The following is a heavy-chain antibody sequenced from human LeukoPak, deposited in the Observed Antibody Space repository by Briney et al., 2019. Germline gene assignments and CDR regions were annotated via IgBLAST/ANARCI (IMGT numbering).Heavy chain of an antibody. CDR3: ARGQRAAASFDY. Sequence: GGSLRLSCAASGLTFSSNYMNWVRQAPGKGPEWVSLIYPGGSTYYADSVKGRFTISRDNSKNTLYLQMNSLRADDTAVYYCARGQRAAASFDYWGQGTLVTVS. CDR1: GLTFSSNY. CDR2: IYPGGST. V-gene: IGHV3-66*01. D-gene: IGHD6-13*01. J-gene: IGHJ4*02.